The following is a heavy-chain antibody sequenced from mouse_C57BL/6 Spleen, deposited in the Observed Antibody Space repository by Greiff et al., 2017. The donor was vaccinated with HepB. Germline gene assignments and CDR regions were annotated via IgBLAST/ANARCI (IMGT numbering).Heavy chain of an antibody. V-gene: IGHV1-61*01. Sequence: QVQLQQPGAELVRPGSSVKLSCKASGYTFTSYWMDWVKQRPGQGLEWIGNIYPSDSETHYNQKFKDKATLTVDKSSSTAYMQLSSLTSEDSAVYYCARITTVVAEDWFAYWGQGTLVTVSA. J-gene: IGHJ3*01. CDR3: ARITTVVAEDWFAY. CDR1: GYTFTSYW. CDR2: IYPSDSET. D-gene: IGHD1-1*01.